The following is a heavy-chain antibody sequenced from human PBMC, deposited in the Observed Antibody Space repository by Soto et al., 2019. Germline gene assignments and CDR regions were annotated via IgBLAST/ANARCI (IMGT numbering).Heavy chain of an antibody. CDR3: AKQLKSLGGMDG. V-gene: IGHV3-23*01. J-gene: IGHJ6*02. CDR1: GFTFSSYA. D-gene: IGHD6-6*01. Sequence: EVQLLESGGGLVQPGGSLRLSCAASGFTFSSYAMSWVRQAPGKGLAWVSAISGSGGSTDYADSVKGRFTISRDNSKNTLYLQMNSRRAEDTSVYYCAKQLKSLGGMDGWGQGTTVTVSS. CDR2: ISGSGGST.